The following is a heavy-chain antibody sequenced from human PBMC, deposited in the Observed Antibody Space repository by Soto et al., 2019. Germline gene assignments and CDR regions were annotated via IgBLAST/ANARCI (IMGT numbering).Heavy chain of an antibody. CDR3: ARVPMPDPHTVTGGWFDP. CDR1: GGSFSGYY. J-gene: IGHJ5*02. Sequence: QVQLQQWGAGLLKPSETLSLTCAVYGGSFSGYYWSWIRQPPGKGLEWIGEINHSGSTNYNPSLKSRVTISVDTSKNQFSLKLSSVTAADTAVYYCARVPMPDPHTVTGGWFDPWGQGTLVTVSS. D-gene: IGHD4-17*01. V-gene: IGHV4-34*01. CDR2: INHSGST.